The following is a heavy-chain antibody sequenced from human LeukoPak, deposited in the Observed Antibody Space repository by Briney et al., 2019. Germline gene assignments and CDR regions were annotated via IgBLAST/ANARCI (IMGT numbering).Heavy chain of an antibody. CDR1: GGSISSYY. Sequence: SETLSLTCTVSGGSISSYYWSWIRQPPGKGLEWIGYIYYSGSTNYNPSLKSRVTISVDTSKNQFSLKLSSVTAADTAVYYCARSEDIGYCSGGSCYGGGFADCWGQGTLVTVSS. J-gene: IGHJ4*02. D-gene: IGHD2-15*01. CDR2: IYYSGST. V-gene: IGHV4-59*08. CDR3: ARSEDIGYCSGGSCYGGGFADC.